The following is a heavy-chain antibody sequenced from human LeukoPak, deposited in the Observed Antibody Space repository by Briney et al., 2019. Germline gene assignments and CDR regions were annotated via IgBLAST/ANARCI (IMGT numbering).Heavy chain of an antibody. Sequence: PGGSLRLSCAASGFTFSSYAMSWVRQAPGKGLEWVSAISGSCGSTYYADSVKGRFTISRDNPKNTLYLQMNSLRAEDTAVYYCAKDSTMIVVAYFDYWGQGTLVTVSS. CDR3: AKDSTMIVVAYFDY. CDR2: ISGSCGST. V-gene: IGHV3-23*01. CDR1: GFTFSSYA. J-gene: IGHJ4*02. D-gene: IGHD3-22*01.